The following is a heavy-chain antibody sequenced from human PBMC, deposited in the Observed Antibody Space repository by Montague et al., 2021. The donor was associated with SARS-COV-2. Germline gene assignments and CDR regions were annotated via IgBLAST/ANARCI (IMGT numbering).Heavy chain of an antibody. CDR1: SGSIISSGYS. V-gene: IGHV4-39*02. J-gene: IGHJ4*02. CDR3: ARGMIRGVTKPFDY. CDR2: LYYSGTT. Sequence: SETLSLTCSVSSGSIISSGYSWGWLRQPPGKELEWIGNLYYSGTTYYTPSLQSRGTISVDTSKNHLSLRLSSATAADTAVYFCARGMIRGVTKPFDYWGQGSQVTVSS. D-gene: IGHD3-10*01.